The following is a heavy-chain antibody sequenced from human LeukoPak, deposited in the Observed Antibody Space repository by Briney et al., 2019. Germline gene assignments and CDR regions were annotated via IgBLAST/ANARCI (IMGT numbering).Heavy chain of an antibody. D-gene: IGHD3-10*01. J-gene: IGHJ4*02. CDR3: ATDMVRGVISRY. CDR2: FDPEDGET. CDR1: GYTLTELS. V-gene: IGHV1-24*01. Sequence: ASVKVSCKVSGYTLTELSMHWVRQAPGKGLEWMGGFDPEDGETIYAQKFQGRVTMTEDTSTDTAYMELSSLRSEDTVVYYCATDMVRGVISRYWGQGTLVTVSS.